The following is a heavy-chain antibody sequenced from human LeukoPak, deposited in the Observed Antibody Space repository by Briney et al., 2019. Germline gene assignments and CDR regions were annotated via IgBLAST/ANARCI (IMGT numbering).Heavy chain of an antibody. CDR2: INSDGSST. CDR3: AKGVGDGYNYYFDY. J-gene: IGHJ4*02. Sequence: PGGSLRLSCAASGFTFSSYWMHWVRQAPGKGLVWVSRINSDGSSTSYADSVKGRFTISRDNAKNTLYLQMNSLRAEDTAVYYCAKGVGDGYNYYFDYWGQGTLVTVSS. CDR1: GFTFSSYW. V-gene: IGHV3-74*01. D-gene: IGHD5-24*01.